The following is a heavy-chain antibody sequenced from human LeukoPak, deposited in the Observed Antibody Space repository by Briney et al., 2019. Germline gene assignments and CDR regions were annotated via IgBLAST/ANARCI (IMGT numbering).Heavy chain of an antibody. CDR3: AKEGYSYGQSPYFDY. CDR1: GFTFSSYG. Sequence: GGSLRLSCAASGFTFSSYGMHWVRQAPGKGLEWVAFIRYDGSNKYYADSVKGRFTISRDNSKNTLYLQMNSLRAEDTAVYYCAKEGYSYGQSPYFDYWGQGTLVTVSS. V-gene: IGHV3-30*02. D-gene: IGHD5-18*01. CDR2: IRYDGSNK. J-gene: IGHJ4*02.